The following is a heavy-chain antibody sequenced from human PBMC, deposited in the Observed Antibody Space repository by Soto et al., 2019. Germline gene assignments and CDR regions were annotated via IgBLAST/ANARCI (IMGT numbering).Heavy chain of an antibody. CDR2: ITGAGDGT. CDR3: ARAQKWRQLSLNVFDL. V-gene: IGHV3-74*01. D-gene: IGHD5-18*01. J-gene: IGHJ3*01. Sequence: EVQLVESGGGLVQPGGSLRLSCVASGFTIENSVMHWVRQTPGKGPMSVSRITGAGDGTLYADSVQGRFTISRDNAKNTVYLHMTGLRVEETAVYYCARAQKWRQLSLNVFDLWGQGTTVTVSS. CDR1: GFTIENSV.